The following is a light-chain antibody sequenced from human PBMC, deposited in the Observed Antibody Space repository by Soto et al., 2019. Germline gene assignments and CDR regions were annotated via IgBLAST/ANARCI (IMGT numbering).Light chain of an antibody. CDR3: QQYGSSPLT. CDR2: DAY. CDR1: QSVSSY. J-gene: IGKJ4*01. V-gene: IGKV3-20*01. Sequence: EIVLTQSPATLSLSPGERATLSCRASQSVSSYLAWYQQKPGQAPRLLIYDAYNRATGIPPRFSGSGSGTDFTLTISRLEPEDFAVYYCQQYGSSPLTFGGGTKVDIK.